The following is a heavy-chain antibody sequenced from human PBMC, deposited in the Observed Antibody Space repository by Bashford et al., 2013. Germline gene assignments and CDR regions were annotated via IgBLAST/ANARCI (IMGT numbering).Heavy chain of an antibody. CDR2: IYPGDSDP. V-gene: IGHV5-51*01. Sequence: WVRQMPGKGLEWMGIIYPGDSDPRYSPSFQGQVTISADRSINTAYLQWSSLKTSDSAVYFCARLQGGDIGGYLDSWGQGTLVTVSS. CDR3: ARLQGGDIGGYLDS. J-gene: IGHJ4*02. D-gene: IGHD3-10*01.